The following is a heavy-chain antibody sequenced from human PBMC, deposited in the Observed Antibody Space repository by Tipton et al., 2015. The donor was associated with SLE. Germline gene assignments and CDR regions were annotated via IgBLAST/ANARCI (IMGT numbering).Heavy chain of an antibody. CDR2: IYYSGST. D-gene: IGHD2-2*01. Sequence: PGLVKPSGTLSLTCAVSGGSISSSIYYWGWIRQPPGKGLEWIGSIYYSGSTYYNPSLKSRVTISVDTSKNQFSLKLSSVTAADTAVYYCARERCSSTSCSPHWGQGTLVTVSS. J-gene: IGHJ1*01. CDR1: GGSISSSIYY. V-gene: IGHV4-39*07. CDR3: ARERCSSTSCSPH.